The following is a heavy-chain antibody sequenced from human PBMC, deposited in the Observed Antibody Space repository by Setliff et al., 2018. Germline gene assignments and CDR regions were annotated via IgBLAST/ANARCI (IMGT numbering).Heavy chain of an antibody. CDR3: ARVRPCGADCSTGVGGPFDFDF. D-gene: IGHD2-21*02. J-gene: IGHJ4*02. CDR1: GYTFNTYG. V-gene: IGHV1-18*01. CDR2: ISCYNGDR. Sequence: ASVKVSCKTSGYTFNTYGISWVRQAPGQGLEWMGWISCYNGDRRYAQSLQGRVTVTTDTSTNTVYMELRSLRSDDTALYYCARVRPCGADCSTGVGGPFDFDFRGQGTLVTVSS.